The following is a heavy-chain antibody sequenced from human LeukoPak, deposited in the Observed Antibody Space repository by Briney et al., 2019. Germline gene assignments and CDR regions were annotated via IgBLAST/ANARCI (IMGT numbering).Heavy chain of an antibody. V-gene: IGHV1-2*02. CDR2: INPNSGGT. D-gene: IGHD4-17*01. J-gene: IGHJ4*02. Sequence: ASVKVSCKASGYTFTGHYMHWVRQAPGQGLEWMGWINPNSGGTNYAQKFQGRVTMTRDTSISTAYMELSRLRSDDTAVYYCARTVWGPYGDYGYWGQGTLVTVSS. CDR3: ARTVWGPYGDYGY. CDR1: GYTFTGHY.